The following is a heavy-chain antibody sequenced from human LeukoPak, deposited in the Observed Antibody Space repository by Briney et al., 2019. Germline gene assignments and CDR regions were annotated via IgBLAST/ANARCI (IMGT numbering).Heavy chain of an antibody. D-gene: IGHD1-14*01. Sequence: GGSLRLSCAASGFTFSNYGMHWVRQVPGKGLEWVTFIRYDGSNKFYVDAVKGRFTISRDNANNLLYLQMDSLRAEDTAVYYCATETNGRHYDYWGQGTLLTVSS. CDR2: IRYDGSNK. J-gene: IGHJ4*02. CDR3: ATETNGRHYDY. CDR1: GFTFSNYG. V-gene: IGHV3-30*02.